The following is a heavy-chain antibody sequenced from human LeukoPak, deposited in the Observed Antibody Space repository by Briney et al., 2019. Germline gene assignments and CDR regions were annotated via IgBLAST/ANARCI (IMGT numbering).Heavy chain of an antibody. Sequence: PSETLSLTCSVSGGSFSNYYWSWIRQPAGKGLEWIGRIYTSGSTNHVTGHVQKEVPLTLSSMTAADTAVYFCARGSGSYRPLYFFDYWGQGTLVTVSS. V-gene: IGHV4-4*07. CDR1: GGSFSNYY. CDR3: ARGSGSYRPLYFFDY. CDR2: IYTSGST. D-gene: IGHD1-26*01. J-gene: IGHJ4*02.